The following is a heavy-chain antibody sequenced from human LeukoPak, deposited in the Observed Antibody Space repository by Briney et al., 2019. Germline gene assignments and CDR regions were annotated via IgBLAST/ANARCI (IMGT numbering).Heavy chain of an antibody. CDR1: GFTVSSNY. J-gene: IGHJ4*02. D-gene: IGHD3-22*01. CDR2: IYSGGST. Sequence: PGGSLRLSCAASGFTVSSNYMSWVRQAPGKGLEWVSVIYSGGSTYYADSVKGRFTISRDNSKNTLYLQMNSLRAEDTAVYYCARDREYYYDSSGYPVWGQGTLVTVSS. V-gene: IGHV3-53*01. CDR3: ARDREYYYDSSGYPV.